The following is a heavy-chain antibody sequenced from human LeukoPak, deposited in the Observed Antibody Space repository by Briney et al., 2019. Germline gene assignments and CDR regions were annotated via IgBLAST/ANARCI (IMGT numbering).Heavy chain of an antibody. D-gene: IGHD3-22*01. CDR2: INPSGST. V-gene: IGHV4-34*01. CDR1: GGSFSGYH. CDR3: ARGRHDITMIVVVMTSVSYYLDV. J-gene: IGHJ6*03. Sequence: PSETLSLTCAVYGGSFSGYHWTWIRQSPGKGLEWIGDINPSGSTFYNPSLKSRLTISVDTSKNQFSLKLRSVTAADTAVYYCARGRHDITMIVVVMTSVSYYLDVWGKGTTVTVS.